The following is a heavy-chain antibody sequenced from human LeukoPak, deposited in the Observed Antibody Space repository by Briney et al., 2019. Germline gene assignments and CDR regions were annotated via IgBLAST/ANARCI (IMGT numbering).Heavy chain of an antibody. D-gene: IGHD6-6*01. J-gene: IGHJ4*02. CDR1: GFTFSSYA. CDR3: AISQLVRNFDY. V-gene: IGHV3-23*01. CDR2: ISGSGGST. Sequence: GGSLSLSCAASGFTFSSYAMRWVRQAAGKGLEWVSAISGSGGSTYYADSVKARFTISRDNSKSTRYLQMNSLRAEDTAVYYCAISQLVRNFDYWGQGTLVTVSS.